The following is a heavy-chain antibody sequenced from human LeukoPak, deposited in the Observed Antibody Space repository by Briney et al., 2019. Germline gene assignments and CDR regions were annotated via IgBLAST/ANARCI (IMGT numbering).Heavy chain of an antibody. V-gene: IGHV4-34*01. CDR2: INHSGST. J-gene: IGHJ3*02. D-gene: IGHD3-22*01. Sequence: SETMSLTCAVYGGSFSGYYWSWIRQPPGKGLEWIGEINHSGSTNYNPSLKSRVTISVDTSKNQFSLKLSSVTAADTAVYYCARAYYDSSGYYGAFDIWGQGTMVTVSS. CDR1: GGSFSGYY. CDR3: ARAYYDSSGYYGAFDI.